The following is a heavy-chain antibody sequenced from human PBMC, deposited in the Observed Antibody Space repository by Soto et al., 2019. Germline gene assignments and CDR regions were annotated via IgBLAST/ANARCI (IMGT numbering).Heavy chain of an antibody. CDR1: GGIFSTYA. V-gene: IGHV1-69*01. D-gene: IGHD3-10*01. Sequence: QVQLVQCGAEVKKPGSSVKVSCKASGGIFSTYAISWLRQAPGQGLEWMGGIIPLFGTPNYAQRFQGRVTITADESTSTAYMELSRLRSEDTAVYYCARHRDDYGSGNYYNRIDFWGQGTLVTVSS. CDR2: IIPLFGTP. CDR3: ARHRDDYGSGNYYNRIDF. J-gene: IGHJ4*02.